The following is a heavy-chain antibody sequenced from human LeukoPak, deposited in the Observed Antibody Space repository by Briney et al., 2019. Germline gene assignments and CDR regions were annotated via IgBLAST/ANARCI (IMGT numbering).Heavy chain of an antibody. J-gene: IGHJ4*02. D-gene: IGHD6-13*01. CDR2: IGGSGSYT. Sequence: PGGSLGLSCAASGFTFSTYAVIWVRQAPGKGLEWVSVIGGSGSYTYYADSVKGRFTISRDNSKDTLYLQMNSLRAEDTAVYYCARDWYDYWGRGTLVTVSS. CDR3: ARDWYDY. CDR1: GFTFSTYA. V-gene: IGHV3-23*01.